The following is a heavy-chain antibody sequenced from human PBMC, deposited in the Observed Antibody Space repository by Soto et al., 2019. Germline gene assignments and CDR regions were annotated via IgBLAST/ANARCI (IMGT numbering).Heavy chain of an antibody. CDR2: ISYDGSNK. CDR3: AREGLGVVPARNWFDP. Sequence: GGSLRLSCAASGFTFSSYAMHWVRQAPGKGLEWVAVISYDGSNKYYADSVKGRFTISRDSSKNTLYLQMNSLRAEDTAVYYCAREGLGVVPARNWFDPWGQGTLVTVSS. CDR1: GFTFSSYA. V-gene: IGHV3-30-3*01. D-gene: IGHD2-2*01. J-gene: IGHJ5*02.